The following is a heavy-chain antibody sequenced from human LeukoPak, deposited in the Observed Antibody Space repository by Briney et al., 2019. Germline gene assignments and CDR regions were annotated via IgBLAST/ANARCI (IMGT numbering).Heavy chain of an antibody. CDR2: IYSGGST. V-gene: IGHV3-66*01. Sequence: PGGSLRLSCAASGFTVSSNYMGWVRQAPGKGLEWVSVIYSGGSTYYADSVKGRFTISRDNSKNTLYLQMNSLRAEDTAVYYCASYRYGSSFAFDIWGQGTMVTVSS. CDR1: GFTVSSNY. J-gene: IGHJ3*02. D-gene: IGHD6-6*01. CDR3: ASYRYGSSFAFDI.